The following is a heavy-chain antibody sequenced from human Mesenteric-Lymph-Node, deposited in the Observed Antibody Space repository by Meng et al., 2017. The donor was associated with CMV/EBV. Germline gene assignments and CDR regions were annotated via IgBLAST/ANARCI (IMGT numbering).Heavy chain of an antibody. V-gene: IGHV3-43*01. CDR3: ARAYSSSPPSH. CDR2: ISWNGDIT. CDR1: GFTFDDYT. J-gene: IGHJ4*02. D-gene: IGHD6-6*01. Sequence: GGSLRLSCAASGFTFDDYTMHWVRQVPGKGLEWVSLISWNGDITYYADSVKGRFTISRDNAENSLYLQMNSLRAEDTAVYYCARAYSSSPPSHWGQGTLVTVSS.